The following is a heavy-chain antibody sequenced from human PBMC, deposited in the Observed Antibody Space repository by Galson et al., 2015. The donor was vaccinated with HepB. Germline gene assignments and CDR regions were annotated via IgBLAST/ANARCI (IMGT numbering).Heavy chain of an antibody. CDR3: ARDSTTGGEFDY. V-gene: IGHV3-48*03. Sequence: SLRLSCAASGFTFSGYEMIWVRQAPGKGLEWVSYISSSGGTIYYADSVKGRFTISRDNAKNSLYLQLSSLRAEDTAIYYCARDSTTGGEFDYWGQGTQVTVSS. D-gene: IGHD4-17*01. CDR1: GFTFSGYE. J-gene: IGHJ4*02. CDR2: ISSSGGTI.